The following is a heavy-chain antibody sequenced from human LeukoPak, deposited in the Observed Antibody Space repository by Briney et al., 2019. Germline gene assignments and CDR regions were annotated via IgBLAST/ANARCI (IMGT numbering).Heavy chain of an antibody. J-gene: IGHJ4*02. D-gene: IGHD5-24*01. CDR2: INSDGSST. CDR1: GFTFSSYW. CDR3: AGGQFVSPPLVDY. V-gene: IGHV3-74*01. Sequence: GGSLRLSCAASGFTFSSYWMHWVRQAPGKGLVWVSRINSDGSSTSYADSVKGRFTISRDNAKNTLYLQMNSLRAEDTAVYYCAGGQFVSPPLVDYWGQGTLVTVSS.